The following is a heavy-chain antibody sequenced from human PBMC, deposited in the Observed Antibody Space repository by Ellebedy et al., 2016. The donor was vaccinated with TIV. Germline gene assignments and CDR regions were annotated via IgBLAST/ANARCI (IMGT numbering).Heavy chain of an antibody. V-gene: IGHV4-59*01. CDR2: TTNTGCT. CDR1: GGSITCYY. D-gene: IGHD3-10*01. Sequence: MPSETLSLTCTVSGGSITCYYWPWIRPSPAKGLEWIGETTNTGCTMYNPSLSSRVTISVDTSRKEISLKVTSVTAADTAVYYCARDPLGFGSGKKYGMDVWGQGTTVSVSS. J-gene: IGHJ6*02. CDR3: ARDPLGFGSGKKYGMDV.